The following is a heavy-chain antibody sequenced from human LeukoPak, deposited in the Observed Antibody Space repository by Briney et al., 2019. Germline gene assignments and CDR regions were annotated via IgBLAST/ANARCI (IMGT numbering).Heavy chain of an antibody. V-gene: IGHV3-23*01. Sequence: GESLKISCAASGFTFSSYAMTCVRQAPGKGLEWVSGISGSGGSTFYADSVKGRFTISRDNYENTLYLHMNSLRADDTAVYYSSKDTSSWFEYFPHWGQGTLVSVSS. J-gene: IGHJ1*01. CDR3: SKDTSSWFEYFPH. CDR2: ISGSGGST. CDR1: GFTFSSYA. D-gene: IGHD2-2*01.